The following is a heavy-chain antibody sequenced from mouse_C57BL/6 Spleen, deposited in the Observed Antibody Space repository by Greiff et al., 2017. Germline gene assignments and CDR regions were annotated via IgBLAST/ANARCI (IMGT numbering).Heavy chain of an antibody. V-gene: IGHV1-54*01. D-gene: IGHD2-2*01. J-gene: IGHJ3*01. Sequence: QVQLQQSGAELVRPGTSVKVSCKASGYAFTNYLIEWVKQRPGQGLEWIGVINPGSGGTNYNEKFKGKATLTADKSSSTAYMQLSSLTSEDSAVYVCARSDGYDEDWGQGTLVTVSA. CDR3: ARSDGYDED. CDR1: GYAFTNYL. CDR2: INPGSGGT.